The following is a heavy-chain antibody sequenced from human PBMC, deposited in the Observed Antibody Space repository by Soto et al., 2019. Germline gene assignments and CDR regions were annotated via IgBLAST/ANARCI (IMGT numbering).Heavy chain of an antibody. CDR2: IRGSGGRT. Sequence: GGSLRLSCAASGFTFSSYAMSWVRQAPGKGLEWVSAIRGSGGRTYYANSVKGRFTISRDNSKNTLYLQMNSLRAEDTAVYYCAKDPGDPDYYYYYMDVWGKGTTVTVSS. D-gene: IGHD4-17*01. CDR1: GFTFSSYA. J-gene: IGHJ6*03. V-gene: IGHV3-23*01. CDR3: AKDPGDPDYYYYYMDV.